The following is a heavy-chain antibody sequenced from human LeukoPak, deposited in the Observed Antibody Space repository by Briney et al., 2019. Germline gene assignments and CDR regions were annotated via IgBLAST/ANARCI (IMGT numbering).Heavy chain of an antibody. J-gene: IGHJ6*03. D-gene: IGHD4-17*01. CDR1: GFTFSSYE. Sequence: QAGGSLRLSCAASGFTFSSYEMNWVRQAPGKGLEWVSYISSSSSTIYYADSVKGRFTISRDNAKNSLYLQMNSLRAEDTAVYYCAKPQDDYGDPFYYYYYMDVWGKGTTVTVSS. V-gene: IGHV3-48*03. CDR3: AKPQDDYGDPFYYYYYMDV. CDR2: ISSSSSTI.